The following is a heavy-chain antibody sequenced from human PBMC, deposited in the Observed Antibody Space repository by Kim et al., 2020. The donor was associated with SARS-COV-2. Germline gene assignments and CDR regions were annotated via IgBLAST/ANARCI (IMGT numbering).Heavy chain of an antibody. CDR1: GFTFDDYA. Sequence: GGSLRLSCAASGFTFDDYAMHWVRQAPGKGLEWVSGISWNSGSIGYADSVKGRFTISRDNAKNSLYLQMNSLRAEDTALYYCAKDTTGAYYYDSSGYYGPRYFDYWGQGTLVTVSS. V-gene: IGHV3-9*01. J-gene: IGHJ4*02. CDR2: ISWNSGSI. CDR3: AKDTTGAYYYDSSGYYGPRYFDY. D-gene: IGHD3-22*01.